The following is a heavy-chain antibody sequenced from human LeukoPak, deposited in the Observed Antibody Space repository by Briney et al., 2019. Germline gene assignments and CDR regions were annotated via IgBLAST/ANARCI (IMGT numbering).Heavy chain of an antibody. D-gene: IGHD1-26*01. CDR3: ASVTVGALLFDY. J-gene: IGHJ4*02. Sequence: SETLSLTCTVSGGSISSYYWSWIRQPPGKGLEWIGYIYYSGSTNYNPSLKSRVTISVDTSKNQFSLKLSSVTAADTAVYYCASVTVGALLFDYWGQGTLVTVSS. V-gene: IGHV4-59*08. CDR1: GGSISSYY. CDR2: IYYSGST.